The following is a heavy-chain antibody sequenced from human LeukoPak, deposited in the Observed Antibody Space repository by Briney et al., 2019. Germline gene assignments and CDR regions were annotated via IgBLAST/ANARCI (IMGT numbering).Heavy chain of an antibody. J-gene: IGHJ4*02. V-gene: IGHV4-39*07. D-gene: IGHD3-10*01. Sequence: SETLSLTCTVSGGSISSSSYYWGWLRQPPGKGLEWIGSIYYSGSTYYNPSLKSRVTISVDTSKNQFSLKLSSVTAADTAVYYCARDQRGGRFDYWGQGTLVTVSS. CDR1: GGSISSSSYY. CDR2: IYYSGST. CDR3: ARDQRGGRFDY.